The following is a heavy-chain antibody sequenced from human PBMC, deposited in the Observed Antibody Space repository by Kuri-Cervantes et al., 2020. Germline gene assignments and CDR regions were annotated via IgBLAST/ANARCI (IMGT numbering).Heavy chain of an antibody. CDR2: ISSSGTTI. Sequence: LSLTCAASKFIFSDYYMSWIRQAPGKGLEWISYISSSGTTINYADSVKGRFTISRDNAKNSLYLQMNSLRAEDTAVYYCARETSHMDVWGKGTTVTVSS. J-gene: IGHJ6*03. CDR3: ARETSHMDV. CDR1: KFIFSDYY. D-gene: IGHD1/OR15-1a*01. V-gene: IGHV3-11*04.